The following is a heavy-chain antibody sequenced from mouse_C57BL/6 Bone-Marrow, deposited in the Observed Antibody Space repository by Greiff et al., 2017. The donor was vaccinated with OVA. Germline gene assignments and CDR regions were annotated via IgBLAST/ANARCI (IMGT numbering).Heavy chain of an antibody. V-gene: IGHV1-81*01. CDR1: GYTVTSYG. J-gene: IGHJ3*01. CDR2: IYPRSGNT. CDR3: ARGGYYGSSYAY. D-gene: IGHD1-1*01. Sequence: VQLQQSGAELARPGASVKLSCKASGYTVTSYGISWVKQRTGQGLEWIGEIYPRSGNTYYNEKFKGKATLTADKSSSTAYMQFSSLTSEDSAIYYCARGGYYGSSYAYWGQGTLVTVSA.